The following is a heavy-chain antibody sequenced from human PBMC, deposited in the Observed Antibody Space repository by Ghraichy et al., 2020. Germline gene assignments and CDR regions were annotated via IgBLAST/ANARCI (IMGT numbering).Heavy chain of an antibody. Sequence: LSLTCAASGFTFSSYGMHWVRQAPGKGLEWVAVISYDGSNKYYADSVKGRFTISRDNSKNTLYLQMNSLRAEDTAVYYCAKDRAGDYGDYFDYWGQGTLVTVSS. V-gene: IGHV3-30*18. CDR1: GFTFSSYG. CDR2: ISYDGSNK. J-gene: IGHJ4*02. D-gene: IGHD4-17*01. CDR3: AKDRAGDYGDYFDY.